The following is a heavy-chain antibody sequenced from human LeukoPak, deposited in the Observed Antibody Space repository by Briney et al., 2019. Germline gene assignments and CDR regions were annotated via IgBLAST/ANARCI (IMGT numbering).Heavy chain of an antibody. CDR2: IYSGGST. CDR1: GFTVSSNY. Sequence: PGGSLRLSCAASGFTVSSNYMSWVRQAPGKGLEWVSVIYSGGSTYYADSVKGRFTISRDNSKNTLYLQMNSLRAEDTAVYYCARDGSGSPVVNYYYGMDVWGQGTTVTVSS. CDR3: ARDGSGSPVVNYYYGMDV. D-gene: IGHD3-10*01. J-gene: IGHJ6*02. V-gene: IGHV3-66*01.